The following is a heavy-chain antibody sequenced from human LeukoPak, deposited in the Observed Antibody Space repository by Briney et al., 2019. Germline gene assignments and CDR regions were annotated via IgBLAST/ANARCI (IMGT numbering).Heavy chain of an antibody. CDR2: IIPIFGTA. J-gene: IGHJ6*03. Sequence: SVKVSCKASGGTFSSYAISWVRQAPGQGLEWMGGIIPIFGTANYAQKFQGRVTITTDESTSTAYMELSSLRSEDTAVYYCASTPCSGGSCHGNYYYYMDVWGKGTTLTVSS. D-gene: IGHD2-15*01. CDR1: GGTFSSYA. V-gene: IGHV1-69*05. CDR3: ASTPCSGGSCHGNYYYYMDV.